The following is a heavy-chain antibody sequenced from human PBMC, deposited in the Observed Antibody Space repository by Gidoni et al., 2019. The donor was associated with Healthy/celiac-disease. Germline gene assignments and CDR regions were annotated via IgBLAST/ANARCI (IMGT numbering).Heavy chain of an antibody. D-gene: IGHD6-13*01. J-gene: IGHJ4*02. CDR3: ARKYSSSRRPRPSGVFDY. Sequence: QVQLQQWGAGLLKPSETLSLTCAVYGGSFSGYYWSWIRQPPGNGLEWMGEIHHSGSTNYNPSLKSRVTISVDTSKNQFSLKRSSVTAADTAVYYCARKYSSSRRPRPSGVFDYWGQGTLVTVSS. CDR2: IHHSGST. V-gene: IGHV4-34*01. CDR1: GGSFSGYY.